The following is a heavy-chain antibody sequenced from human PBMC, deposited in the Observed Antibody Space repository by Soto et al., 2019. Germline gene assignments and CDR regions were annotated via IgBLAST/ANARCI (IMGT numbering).Heavy chain of an antibody. Sequence: PGVSLRLSCAASGFTFSSYAMGWVRQAPGKGLEWVSAISGSGGSTYYADSVKGRFTISRDNSKNTLYLQMNSLRAEDTAVYYCAKDIPTPKQWLVRKNPDAFDIWGQGTMVTVSS. V-gene: IGHV3-23*01. CDR1: GFTFSSYA. J-gene: IGHJ3*02. CDR3: AKDIPTPKQWLVRKNPDAFDI. D-gene: IGHD6-19*01. CDR2: ISGSGGST.